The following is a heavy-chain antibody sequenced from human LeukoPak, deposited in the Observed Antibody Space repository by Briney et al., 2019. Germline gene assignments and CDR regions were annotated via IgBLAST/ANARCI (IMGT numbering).Heavy chain of an antibody. V-gene: IGHV4-30-4*01. D-gene: IGHD3-22*01. CDR1: GGSIRSVDNY. Sequence: PPQTLSPSRAVSGGSIRSVDNYWSWIRQPPGKGLEWIGYIYYSGNTYYNPSLKSRVTISVDTSKNQFSLKLSSVTAADTAVYYCARRRGHYGSSGEFLPHPIVNWGQGTLVTVSS. CDR3: ARRRGHYGSSGEFLPHPIVN. CDR2: IYYSGNT. J-gene: IGHJ1*01.